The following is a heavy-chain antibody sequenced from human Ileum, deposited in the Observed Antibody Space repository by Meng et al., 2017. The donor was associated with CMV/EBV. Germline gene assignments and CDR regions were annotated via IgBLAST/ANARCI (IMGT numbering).Heavy chain of an antibody. J-gene: IGHJ4*02. D-gene: IGHD3-3*01. CDR1: GFTFSSYG. Sequence: GGSLRLSCAASGFTFSSYGMHWVRQAPGKGLEWVAVIWYDGSNKYYADSVKGRFTISRDNSKNTLYLQMNSLRAEDTAVYYCAKDFWRGYYQGYFDYWGQGTLVTVSS. CDR2: IWYDGSNK. V-gene: IGHV3-33*06. CDR3: AKDFWRGYYQGYFDY.